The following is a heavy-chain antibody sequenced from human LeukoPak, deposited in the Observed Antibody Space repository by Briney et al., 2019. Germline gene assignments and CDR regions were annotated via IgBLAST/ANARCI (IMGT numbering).Heavy chain of an antibody. V-gene: IGHV3-23*01. CDR1: GFTFSSYA. CDR3: AKPGYCSRTGCHYYYYYYMDV. D-gene: IGHD2-2*03. J-gene: IGHJ6*03. CDR2: ISGGGGST. Sequence: SGGSLRPSCAASGFTFSSYAMSWVRQAPGKGLEWVSAISGGGGSTYYADSVKGRFTISRDNSKSTLYLQMNSLRAEDTAAYYCAKPGYCSRTGCHYYYYYYMDVWGKGTTVTVSS.